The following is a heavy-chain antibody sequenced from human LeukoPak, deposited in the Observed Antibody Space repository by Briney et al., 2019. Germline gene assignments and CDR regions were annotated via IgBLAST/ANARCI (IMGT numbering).Heavy chain of an antibody. D-gene: IGHD3-22*01. Sequence: SETLPLTCTVSGGSISSGGYYWSWIRQHPGKGLEWIGYIYYSGSTYYNPSLKSRVTISVDTSKNQFSLKLSSVTAADTAVYYCARAFTHYYDSSDTFDYWGQGTLVTVSS. J-gene: IGHJ4*02. CDR3: ARAFTHYYDSSDTFDY. CDR2: IYYSGST. CDR1: GGSISSGGYY. V-gene: IGHV4-31*03.